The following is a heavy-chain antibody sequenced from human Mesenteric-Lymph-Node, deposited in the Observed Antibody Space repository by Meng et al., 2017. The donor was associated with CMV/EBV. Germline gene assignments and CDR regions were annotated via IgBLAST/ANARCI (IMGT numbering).Heavy chain of an antibody. CDR3: ASNGSGSYYY. D-gene: IGHD3-10*01. V-gene: IGHV3-21*01. CDR1: GFTFSSYS. J-gene: IGHJ4*02. Sequence: GGSLRLSCAASGFTFSSYSMNWVRQAPGKGLGWVSSISSSSSYIYYADSVKGRFTISRDNAKNSLYLQMNSLRAEDTAVYYCASNGSGSYYYWGQGTLVTVSS. CDR2: ISSSSSYI.